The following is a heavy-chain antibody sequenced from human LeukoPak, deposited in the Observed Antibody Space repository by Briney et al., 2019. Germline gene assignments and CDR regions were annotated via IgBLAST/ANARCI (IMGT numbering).Heavy chain of an antibody. CDR2: IFRGGSI. V-gene: IGHV4-38-2*01. CDR3: ARYDSRGSGSTQLEY. D-gene: IGHD3-3*01. J-gene: IGHJ4*02. CDR1: GYSISIAYY. Sequence: AETLSLTCAVSGYSISIAYYWGWIRQPPGKGLEWIGRIFRGGSISYNPSLMSRLTMSMDTSKNQFSLQLTSVTAADTAVYYCARYDSRGSGSTQLEYWGQGILVTISS.